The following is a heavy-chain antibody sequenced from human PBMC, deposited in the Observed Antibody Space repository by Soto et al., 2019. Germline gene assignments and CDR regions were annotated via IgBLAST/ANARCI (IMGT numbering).Heavy chain of an antibody. CDR3: ARRENGGPFDI. CDR1: GGTFSSYT. CDR2: IIPILGIA. J-gene: IGHJ3*02. Sequence: SVKVSCKASGGTFSSYTISWVRQAPGQGLEWMGRIIPILGIANYAQKFQGRVTITADKSTSTAYMELSSLRSEDTAVYYCARRENGGPFDIWGKGTMVTVSS. V-gene: IGHV1-69*02.